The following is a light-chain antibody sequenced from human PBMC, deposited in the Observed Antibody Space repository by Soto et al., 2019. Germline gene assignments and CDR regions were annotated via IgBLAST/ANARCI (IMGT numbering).Light chain of an antibody. CDR3: QQYNNWPWT. J-gene: IGKJ1*01. CDR1: PSVSTN. CDR2: GAS. Sequence: EIVMTQSPATLSVSPGERATLHCMASPSVSTNLSWYQQKPGQAPRLLIYGASTRATGIPAGFSGSGSGTECSLPISTLQSEDSAVYSCQQYNNWPWTFGQGTKVEIK. V-gene: IGKV3-15*01.